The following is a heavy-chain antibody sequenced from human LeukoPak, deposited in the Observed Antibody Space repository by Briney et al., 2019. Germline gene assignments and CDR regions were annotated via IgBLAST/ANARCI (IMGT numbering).Heavy chain of an antibody. Sequence: PSETLSLTCTVSGGSISSGSYYWTWIRQPAGKGLEWIGRVYISGSTNYNPSLKSRVTISVDTSKNQFSLKLSSVTAADTAVYYCARRRRWYYYDSSGYYEAFDIWGQGTMVTVSS. CDR2: VYISGST. D-gene: IGHD3-22*01. CDR1: GGSISSGSYY. J-gene: IGHJ3*02. V-gene: IGHV4-61*02. CDR3: ARRRRWYYYDSSGYYEAFDI.